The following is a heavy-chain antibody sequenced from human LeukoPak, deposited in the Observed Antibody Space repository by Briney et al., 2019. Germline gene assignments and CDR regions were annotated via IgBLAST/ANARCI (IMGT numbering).Heavy chain of an antibody. CDR1: GYTFTSYG. CDR2: ISAYNGNT. Sequence: ASVKVFCKASGYTFTSYGISWVRQAPGQGLEWMGWISAYNGNTNYAQKLQGRVTMTTDTSTSTAYMELRSLRSDDTAVYYCARLPYGSGSSPSDYYYYGMDVWGQGTTVTVSS. D-gene: IGHD3-10*01. V-gene: IGHV1-18*01. CDR3: ARLPYGSGSSPSDYYYYGMDV. J-gene: IGHJ6*02.